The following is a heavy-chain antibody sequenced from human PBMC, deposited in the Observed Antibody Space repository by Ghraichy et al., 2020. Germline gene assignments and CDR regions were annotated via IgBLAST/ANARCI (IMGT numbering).Heavy chain of an antibody. CDR2: IYHSGRT. CDR3: AGVTSAGYGDY. Sequence: SETLSLTCRVSGYSISGGYYWGWIRQPPGKRLEWVGSIYHSGRTYYNPSFNSRVTTSLDTSRGQFSLKLTSVTAADTAIYYCAGVTSAGYGDYWGQGILVTVSS. J-gene: IGHJ4*02. D-gene: IGHD5-12*01. CDR1: GYSISGGYY. V-gene: IGHV4-38-2*02.